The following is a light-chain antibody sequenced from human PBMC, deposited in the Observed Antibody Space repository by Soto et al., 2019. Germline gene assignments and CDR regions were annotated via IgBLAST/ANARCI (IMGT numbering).Light chain of an antibody. V-gene: IGKV1-5*01. CDR3: QHYKMDSPWT. CDR2: DVS. Sequence: DIQMTQSPSTVSAYVGDSVTITCRASQSITTWLAWYQQRPGKAPKLMIYDVSSLQSGVPSRFSGSGSGTEFTLTLSSLQPDDFAAYYCQHYKMDSPWTFGQGTQVEIK. J-gene: IGKJ1*01. CDR1: QSITTW.